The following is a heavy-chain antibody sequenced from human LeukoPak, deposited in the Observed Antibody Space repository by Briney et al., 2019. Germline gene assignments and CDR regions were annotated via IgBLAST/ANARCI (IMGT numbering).Heavy chain of an antibody. CDR2: IYHTVST. CDR3: ASSRGVVTAYDI. V-gene: IGHV4-59*01. CDR1: GGSIGINY. Sequence: KPSETLSLTCTVSGGSIGINYWNWIRQPPGKGVEWLGYIYHTVSTSYNPSLQSRVTMSVDTSKNLFSLKLTSVTAADTAVYYCASSRGVVTAYDIWGQGTMVTVSS. D-gene: IGHD2-21*02. J-gene: IGHJ3*02.